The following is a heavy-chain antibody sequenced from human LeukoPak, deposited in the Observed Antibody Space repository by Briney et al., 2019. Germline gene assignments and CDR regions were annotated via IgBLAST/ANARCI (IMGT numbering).Heavy chain of an antibody. CDR2: ISYDGSNK. V-gene: IGHV3-30*18. Sequence: GGSLRLSCAASGFTFSSYGMHWVRQAPGKGLEWVAVISYDGSNKYYADSVKGRFTISRDNSKNTLYLQMNSLRAEDTAVYYCAKDVYSSSSSVYFYYMDVWGKGTTVTVSS. CDR1: GFTFSSYG. J-gene: IGHJ6*03. CDR3: AKDVYSSSSSVYFYYMDV. D-gene: IGHD6-6*01.